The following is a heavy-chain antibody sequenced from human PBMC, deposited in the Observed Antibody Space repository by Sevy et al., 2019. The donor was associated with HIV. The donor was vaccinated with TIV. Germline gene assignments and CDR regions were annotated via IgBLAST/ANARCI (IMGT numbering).Heavy chain of an antibody. CDR3: ARSGGYYDSSGYYSPPYGMDV. V-gene: IGHV1-69*04. D-gene: IGHD3-22*01. J-gene: IGHJ6*02. CDR1: GGTFSSYA. CDR2: IIPILGIA. Sequence: ASVKVSCKASGGTFSSYAISWVRQAPGQGLEWMGRIIPILGIANYAQKFQGRVTITADKSTSTAYMELSSLRSEDTAMYYCARSGGYYDSSGYYSPPYGMDVWGQGTTVTVSS.